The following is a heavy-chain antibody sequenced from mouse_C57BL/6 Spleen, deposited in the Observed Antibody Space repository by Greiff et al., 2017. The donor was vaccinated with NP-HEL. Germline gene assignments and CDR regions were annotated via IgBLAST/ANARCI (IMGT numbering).Heavy chain of an antibody. CDR2: IDPENGDT. Sequence: EVKLQESGAELVRPGASVKLSCTASGFNIKDDYMHWVKQRPEQGLEWIGWIDPENGDTEYASKFQGKATITADTSSNTAYLQLSSLTSEDTAVYYCTTSNGAYWGQGTLVTVSA. D-gene: IGHD2-5*01. J-gene: IGHJ3*01. CDR3: TTSNGAY. CDR1: GFNIKDDY. V-gene: IGHV14-4*01.